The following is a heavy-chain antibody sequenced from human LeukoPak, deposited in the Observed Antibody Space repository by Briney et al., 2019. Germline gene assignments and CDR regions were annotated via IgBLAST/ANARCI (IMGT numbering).Heavy chain of an antibody. Sequence: GGSLRLSCAASGFIFSNYGLNWVRQAPGKGLEWVGGITSGGRTFYASSVKGRFTISRDNSEKTLYLQINSLRAADTAVYYCGQDWAWGGFGNWGQGALVTVSS. CDR1: GFIFSNYG. J-gene: IGHJ4*02. CDR2: ITSGGRT. CDR3: GQDWAWGGFGN. D-gene: IGHD1-26*01. V-gene: IGHV3-23*01.